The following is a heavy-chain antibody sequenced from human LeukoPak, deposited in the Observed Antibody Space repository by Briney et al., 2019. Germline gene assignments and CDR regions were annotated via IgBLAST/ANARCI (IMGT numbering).Heavy chain of an antibody. Sequence: SETLSLTCTVSGGSISSGDYYWSWIRQPPGKGLEWIGYIYYSGSTYYNPSLKSRVTISVDTSKNQFSLKLSSVTAADTAVYYCARAGSTGINYIDYWGQGTLVTVSS. CDR2: IYYSGST. V-gene: IGHV4-30-4*08. J-gene: IGHJ4*02. D-gene: IGHD2-2*01. CDR3: ARAGSTGINYIDY. CDR1: GGSISSGDYY.